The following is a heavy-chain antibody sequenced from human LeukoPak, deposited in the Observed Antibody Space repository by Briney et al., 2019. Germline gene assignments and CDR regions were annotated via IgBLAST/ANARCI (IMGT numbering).Heavy chain of an antibody. V-gene: IGHV3-64*01. D-gene: IGHD2-2*01. CDR3: ARASFTSTWHHLGS. CDR2: ISSNGVNT. CDR1: GFIFSSYV. Sequence: GGSLRLSCAASGFIFSSYVMHWVRQAPGKGLEYVSSISSNGVNTYYANSVKGRFTISRDNSKNTLYLQMGSLRAEDMAVYYCARASFTSTWHHLGSWGQGTLVTVSS. J-gene: IGHJ4*02.